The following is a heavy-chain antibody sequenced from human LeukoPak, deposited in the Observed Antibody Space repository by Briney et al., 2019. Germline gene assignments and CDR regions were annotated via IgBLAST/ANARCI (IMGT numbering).Heavy chain of an antibody. CDR2: IYSGGNT. J-gene: IGHJ3*01. V-gene: IGHV3-66*01. CDR3: ASGDAFDF. Sequence: GGSLRLSCAASGFAFSKNDMSWIRQASGKGLEWVSVIYSGGNTYYTDSVKGRFTISRDTSKSTLYLQMNSPRVEDTAVYYCASGDAFDFWGHGTMVTVSS. CDR1: GFAFSKND.